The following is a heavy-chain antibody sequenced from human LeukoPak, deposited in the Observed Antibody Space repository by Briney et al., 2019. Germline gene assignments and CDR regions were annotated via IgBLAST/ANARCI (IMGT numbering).Heavy chain of an antibody. V-gene: IGHV4-34*01. J-gene: IGHJ4*02. CDR2: INHSVST. CDR1: GGSFSGYS. CDR3: ARAGSAGFWSGPPVDY. D-gene: IGHD3-3*01. Sequence: SETLSLTCAVSGGSFSGYSWSWIRQPPGKGLEWVGEINHSVSTNYNPSFKNRVTISVSTSKNQFSLKLSSVTAADTAVYYCARAGSAGFWSGPPVDYWGQGTLVTVSS.